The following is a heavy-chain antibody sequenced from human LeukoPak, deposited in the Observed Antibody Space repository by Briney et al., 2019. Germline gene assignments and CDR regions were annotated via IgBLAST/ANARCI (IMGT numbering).Heavy chain of an antibody. Sequence: GGSLRLSCAASGFTFSSYWMSWVRQAPGKGLEWVANIKQDGSEKYYVDSVKGRFTISRDNAKNPRYLQMNSLRAEHTAVYYFARVTPLSSSWPFDYWGQGTLVTVSS. V-gene: IGHV3-7*01. CDR3: ARVTPLSSSWPFDY. J-gene: IGHJ4*02. CDR1: GFTFSSYW. D-gene: IGHD6-13*01. CDR2: IKQDGSEK.